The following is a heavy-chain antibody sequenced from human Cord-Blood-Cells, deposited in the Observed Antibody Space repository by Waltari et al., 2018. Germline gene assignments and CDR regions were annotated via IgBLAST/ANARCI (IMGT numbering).Heavy chain of an antibody. CDR1: GGPISSSSYY. CDR3: ASLSGYSSGWYAFDI. CDR2: IYYSGST. Sequence: QLQLQESGPGLVKPSETLSLTCTVSGGPISSSSYYWGWIRQPPGKGLEWIGSIYYSGSTYYNPSLKSRVTISVDTSKNQFSLKLSSVTAADTAVYYCASLSGYSSGWYAFDIWGQGTMVTVSS. D-gene: IGHD6-19*01. V-gene: IGHV4-39*01. J-gene: IGHJ3*02.